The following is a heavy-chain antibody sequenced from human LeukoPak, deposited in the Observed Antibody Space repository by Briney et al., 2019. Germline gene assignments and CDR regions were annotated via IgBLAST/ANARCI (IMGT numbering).Heavy chain of an antibody. D-gene: IGHD3-22*01. J-gene: IGHJ2*01. Sequence: GGSLRLSCAAPGFTFSSYAMSWVRQAPGKGLEWVSAISGSGGSTYYADSVKGRFTISRDNSKNTRYLQMNSLRAEDTAVYYCAKDVDYYDSSGYYLYWYFDLWGRGTLVTVSS. V-gene: IGHV3-23*01. CDR3: AKDVDYYDSSGYYLYWYFDL. CDR2: ISGSGGST. CDR1: GFTFSSYA.